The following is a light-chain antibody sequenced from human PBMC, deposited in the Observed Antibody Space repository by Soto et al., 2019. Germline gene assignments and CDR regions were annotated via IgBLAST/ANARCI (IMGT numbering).Light chain of an antibody. J-gene: IGLJ1*01. CDR1: SSDVGTYNL. CDR2: EVN. V-gene: IGLV2-23*02. CDR3: CSYAGSSTYV. Sequence: QSALTQPASVSGSPGQSITISCTGTSSDVGTYNLVSWYQQYPGKAPKVIIFEVNRRPSGVSGRFSGSKSGNTASLTISGLQAEDEADYYCCSYAGSSTYVFGRGTKLTVL.